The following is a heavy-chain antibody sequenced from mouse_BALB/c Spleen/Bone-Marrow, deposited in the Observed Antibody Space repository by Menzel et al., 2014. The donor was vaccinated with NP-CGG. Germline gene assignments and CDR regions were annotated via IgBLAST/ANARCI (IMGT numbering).Heavy chain of an antibody. V-gene: IGHV1-18*01. D-gene: IGHD1-1*01. CDR3: ARRYGSSYNYWYFDV. Sequence: EVQLQESGPELVKPGASVKISCKTSGYTFTEYTMHWVKQSHGKSLEWIGGINPNNGGSSYNQEFKGKATLTVDKSSSTAYMELRSLTSEDSAVYYCARRYGSSYNYWYFDVWGAGTTVTVSS. CDR1: GYTFTEYT. J-gene: IGHJ1*01. CDR2: INPNNGGS.